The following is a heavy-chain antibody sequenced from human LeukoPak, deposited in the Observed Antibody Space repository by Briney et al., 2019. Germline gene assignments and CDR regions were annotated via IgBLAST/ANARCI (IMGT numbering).Heavy chain of an antibody. J-gene: IGHJ4*02. CDR1: GGTFSSYA. CDR2: IIPIFGTA. V-gene: IGHV1-69*05. CDR3: ASSLDKGYSYGYFDY. Sequence: SVKVSCKASGGTFSSYAISWVRQAPGQGLEWMGRIIPIFGTANYAQKFQGRVTITTDESTSTAYMELSSLRSEDAAVYYCASSLDKGYSYGYFDYWGQGTLVTVSS. D-gene: IGHD5-18*01.